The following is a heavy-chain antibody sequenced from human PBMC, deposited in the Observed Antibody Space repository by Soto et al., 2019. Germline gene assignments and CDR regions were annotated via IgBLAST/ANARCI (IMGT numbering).Heavy chain of an antibody. CDR3: XXXSPLAATEPGWVDF. V-gene: IGHV4-39*01. Sequence: QLQLQESGPGLVKPSETLSLTCTVSGGSISTSSYYWGWIRQPPGKGLEWIGYIYYSGSTYYNPSLKSRVTXSXXXXXXXXXXXXXXXXXXXXXXXXXXXXSPLAATEPGWVDFWGQGTLVSVSS. CDR2: IYYSGST. CDR1: GGSISTSSYY. J-gene: IGHJ4*02. D-gene: IGHD6-13*01.